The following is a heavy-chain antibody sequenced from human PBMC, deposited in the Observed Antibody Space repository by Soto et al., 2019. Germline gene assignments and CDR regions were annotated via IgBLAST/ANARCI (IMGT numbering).Heavy chain of an antibody. V-gene: IGHV3-23*01. D-gene: IGHD3-3*01. Sequence: GVLRLSCAASGFTFGTFAMSWVRQAPGKGLEWVSFISGSGDRTSYADPVKGRFTISRDTSENMLYLQMNSLRLEDTAIYYCAKLRYYDFWSGENWFDPWGQGTLVTVSS. J-gene: IGHJ5*02. CDR2: ISGSGDRT. CDR3: AKLRYYDFWSGENWFDP. CDR1: GFTFGTFA.